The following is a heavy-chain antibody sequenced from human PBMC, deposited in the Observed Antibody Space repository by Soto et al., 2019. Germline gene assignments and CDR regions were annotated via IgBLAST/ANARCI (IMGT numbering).Heavy chain of an antibody. D-gene: IGHD6-13*01. CDR2: INAANGDT. V-gene: IGHV1-3*01. J-gene: IGHJ5*02. Sequence: GASVKVSCKASGYTFTSYGIHWVRQAPGQRLEWMGWINAANGDTKYSPKFQGRVTITRDTSASTAYMELSSLRSADTAVYYCVRRQGSATGIDWFDPWGQGTLVTVSS. CDR3: VRRQGSATGIDWFDP. CDR1: GYTFTSYG.